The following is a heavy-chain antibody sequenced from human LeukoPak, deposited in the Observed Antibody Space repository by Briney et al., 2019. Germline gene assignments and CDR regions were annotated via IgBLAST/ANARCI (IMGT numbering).Heavy chain of an antibody. V-gene: IGHV1-2*02. D-gene: IGHD3-9*01. CDR3: ARSRYFYWPFYYYYMDV. Sequence: ASVKVSCKASGYTFNGHYMHRVRQAPGQGLEWMGWINPNSGGTNYAQKFQGRVTMTRDTSISTAYMELSRLRSDDTAVYYCARSRYFYWPFYYYYMDVWGKGTTVTVSS. CDR1: GYTFNGHY. CDR2: INPNSGGT. J-gene: IGHJ6*03.